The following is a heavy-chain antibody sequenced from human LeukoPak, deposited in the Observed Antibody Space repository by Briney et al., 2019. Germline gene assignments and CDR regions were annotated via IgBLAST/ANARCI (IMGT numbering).Heavy chain of an antibody. CDR2: IGTSSNNI. J-gene: IGHJ4*02. Sequence: PGRSLRLSCAASGLTFSRYNMNWVRQAPGKGLEWVSSIGTSSNNIYYTDSVKGRFTISRDNAKNSLYLQVDSLRVEDTAVYFCASGTVGNYALDYWGQGTLVTVSS. V-gene: IGHV3-21*01. D-gene: IGHD1-7*01. CDR1: GLTFSRYN. CDR3: ASGTVGNYALDY.